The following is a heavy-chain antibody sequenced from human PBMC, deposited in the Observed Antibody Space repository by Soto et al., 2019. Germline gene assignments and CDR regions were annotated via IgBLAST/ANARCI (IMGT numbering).Heavy chain of an antibody. CDR1: GFTFSSYS. CDR3: ARDPPYIVVVPAAMNGMDV. D-gene: IGHD2-2*01. Sequence: GGSLRLSCAASGFTFSSYSMNWVRQAPGKGLEWVSSISSSSSYIYYADSVKGRFTISRDNAKNSLYLQMNSLRAEDTAVYYCARDPPYIVVVPAAMNGMDVWGQGTTVTVSS. V-gene: IGHV3-21*01. J-gene: IGHJ6*02. CDR2: ISSSSSYI.